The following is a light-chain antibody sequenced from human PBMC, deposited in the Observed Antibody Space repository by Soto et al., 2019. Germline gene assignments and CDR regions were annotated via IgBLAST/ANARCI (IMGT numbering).Light chain of an antibody. CDR1: RSDVGGYNF. CDR2: DVT. CDR3: SSYTSTTTLV. J-gene: IGLJ2*01. V-gene: IGLV2-14*01. Sequence: QSALTQPASVSGSPGQSITISCTGTRSDVGGYNFVSWYQQHPGKVPKLLIYDVTHRPSGVSNRFSASKSANTASLTISGLQAEDEADYYCSSYTSTTTLVFGGGTNSPS.